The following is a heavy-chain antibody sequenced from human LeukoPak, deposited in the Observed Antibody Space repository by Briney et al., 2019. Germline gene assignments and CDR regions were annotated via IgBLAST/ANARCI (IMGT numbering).Heavy chain of an antibody. Sequence: PGGSLRLSCAASGFTFSSYAMSWVRQAPGKGLEWVSSISSSSSYIYYADSVKGRFTISRDNAKNSLYLQMNSLRAEDTAVYYCARATVTMIDYWGQGTLVTVSS. D-gene: IGHD4-17*01. V-gene: IGHV3-21*01. CDR3: ARATVTMIDY. CDR1: GFTFSSYA. CDR2: ISSSSSYI. J-gene: IGHJ4*02.